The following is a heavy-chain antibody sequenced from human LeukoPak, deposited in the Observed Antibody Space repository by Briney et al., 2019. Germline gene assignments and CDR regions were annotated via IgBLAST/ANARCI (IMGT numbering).Heavy chain of an antibody. Sequence: PSETLSLTCTVSGGSISSSSYYWGWIRQPPGKGLEWIGSIYYSGSTYYNPSLKSRVTISVDTSKNQFSLKLSSVTAADTAVYYCARENYDILTGYYSRGTFDIWGQGTMVTVSS. V-gene: IGHV4-39*07. CDR3: ARENYDILTGYYSRGTFDI. D-gene: IGHD3-9*01. J-gene: IGHJ3*02. CDR2: IYYSGST. CDR1: GGSISSSSYY.